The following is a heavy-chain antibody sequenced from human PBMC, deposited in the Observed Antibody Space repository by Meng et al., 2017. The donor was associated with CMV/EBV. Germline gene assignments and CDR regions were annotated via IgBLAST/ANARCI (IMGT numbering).Heavy chain of an antibody. CDR2: ISSSSSYI. CDR3: ARGPSSYSSSWYRWFDP. V-gene: IGHV3-21*01. Sequence: GGSLRLSCAASGFTFSSYGMHWVRQAPGKGLEWVSSISSSSSYIYYADSVKGRFTISRDNAKNSLYLQMNSLRAEDTAVYYCARGPSSYSSSWYRWFDPWGQGSLVTVSS. CDR1: GFTFSSYG. D-gene: IGHD6-13*01. J-gene: IGHJ5*02.